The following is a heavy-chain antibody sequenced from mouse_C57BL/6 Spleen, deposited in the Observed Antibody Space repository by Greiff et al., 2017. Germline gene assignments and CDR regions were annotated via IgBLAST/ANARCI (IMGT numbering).Heavy chain of an antibody. V-gene: IGHV1-42*01. CDR2: INPSTGGT. D-gene: IGHD3-2*02. CDR1: GYSFTGYY. CDR3: ARWDSSGFLMDY. Sequence: EVKLQQSGPELVKPGASVKISCKASGYSFTGYYMNWVKQSPEKSLEWIGEINPSTGGTTYNQKFKAKATLTVDKSSSTAYMQLKSLTSEDSAVYYCARWDSSGFLMDYWGQGTSVTVSS. J-gene: IGHJ4*01.